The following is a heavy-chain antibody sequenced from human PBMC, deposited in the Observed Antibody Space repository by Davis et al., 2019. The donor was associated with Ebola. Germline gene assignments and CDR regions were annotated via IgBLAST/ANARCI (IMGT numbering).Heavy chain of an antibody. CDR2: IRSKPNSYAT. V-gene: IGHV3-73*01. J-gene: IGHJ5*02. D-gene: IGHD6-13*01. Sequence: PGGSLRLSCAASGFTFSGSAVHWVRQASGKGLEWVGRIRSKPNSYATQYAASVKGRFTISRDDSKNTAYLQMNSLKTEDTAVYYCTRDGGSSLSYWFDPWGQGTLVTVSS. CDR3: TRDGGSSLSYWFDP. CDR1: GFTFSGSA.